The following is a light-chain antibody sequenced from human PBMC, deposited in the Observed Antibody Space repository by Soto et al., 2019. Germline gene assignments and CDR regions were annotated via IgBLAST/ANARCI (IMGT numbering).Light chain of an antibody. CDR2: KAS. CDR3: QHYNSYSEA. V-gene: IGKV1-5*03. Sequence: DIQMTQSPSTLSASVADRFAIACRASQIISSWLAWYQQKPGKAPKLLIYKASTLKSGVPSRFSGSGSGTEFTLTISSLQPDDFATYYCQHYNSYSEAFGQRTKVDI. CDR1: QIISSW. J-gene: IGKJ1*01.